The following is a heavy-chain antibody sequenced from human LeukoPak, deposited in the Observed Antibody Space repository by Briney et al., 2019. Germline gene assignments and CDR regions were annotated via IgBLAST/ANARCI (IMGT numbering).Heavy chain of an antibody. CDR1: GFTFSSQW. J-gene: IGHJ6*03. Sequence: GGSLRLSCAGSGFTFSSQWMSWVRQAPGKGLEWVANVNQGGTEKYYVDSVKGRFTISRDNAENSLYLQMNSLRAEDTAVYYCAREHYFYHMDGWGEGTTVTVSS. CDR3: AREHYFYHMDG. V-gene: IGHV3-7*01. CDR2: VNQGGTEK.